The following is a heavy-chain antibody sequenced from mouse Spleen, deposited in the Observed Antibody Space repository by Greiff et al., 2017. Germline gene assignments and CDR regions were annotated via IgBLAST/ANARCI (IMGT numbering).Heavy chain of an antibody. Sequence: QVQLQQSGAELVKPGASVKLSCKASGYTFTSYWMQWVKQRPGQGLEWIGEIDPSDSYTNYNQKFKGKATLTVDTSSSTAYMQLSSLTSEDSAVYYCAREGSFAYWGQGTLVTVSA. J-gene: IGHJ3*01. V-gene: IGHV1-50*01. CDR3: AREGSFAY. CDR2: IDPSDSYT. CDR1: GYTFTSYW.